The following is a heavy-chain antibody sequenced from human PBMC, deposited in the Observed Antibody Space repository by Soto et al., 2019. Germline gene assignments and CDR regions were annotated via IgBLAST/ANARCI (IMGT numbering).Heavy chain of an antibody. V-gene: IGHV4-59*08. J-gene: IGHJ3*02. CDR2: IYYSGST. CDR1: GFTFSAYA. D-gene: IGHD6-19*01. CDR3: ARHGGWYVDAFDI. Sequence: GSLRLSCAASGFTFSAYAMSWIRQPPGKGLEWIGYIYYSGSTNYNPSLKSRVTISVDTSKNQFSLKLSSVTAADTAVYYCARHGGWYVDAFDIWGQGTVVTVSS.